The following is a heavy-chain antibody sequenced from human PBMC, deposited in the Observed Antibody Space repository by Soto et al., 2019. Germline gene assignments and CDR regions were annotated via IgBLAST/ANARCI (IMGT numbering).Heavy chain of an antibody. Sequence: VGSLRLSCAASGFSFSNAWMNWVRQAPGKGLEWVGRIRSKTDGGITNYAAPVKGRFTISRDDSKSTLYLQMDSLKTDDTAVYYCITDLPGNSRGIDYWGQGTLVTVSS. CDR1: GFSFSNAW. V-gene: IGHV3-15*07. D-gene: IGHD6-13*01. CDR3: ITDLPGNSRGIDY. J-gene: IGHJ4*02. CDR2: IRSKTDGGIT.